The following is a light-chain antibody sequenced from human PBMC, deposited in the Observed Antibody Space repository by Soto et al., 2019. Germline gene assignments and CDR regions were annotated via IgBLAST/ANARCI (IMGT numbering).Light chain of an antibody. Sequence: DIQMTQSPSTLSASVGDRVTITCRASQSFSSWLAWYQQKPGKAPKLLIYDASILETGVPSRFSGSRSGTEFTLTINSLQPDDFATYFCQQYKTSLYSFGQGTKVDI. V-gene: IGKV1-5*01. CDR1: QSFSSW. J-gene: IGKJ2*01. CDR3: QQYKTSLYS. CDR2: DAS.